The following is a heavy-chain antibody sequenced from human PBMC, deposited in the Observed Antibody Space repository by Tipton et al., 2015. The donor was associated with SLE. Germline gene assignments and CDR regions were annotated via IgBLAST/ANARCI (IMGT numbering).Heavy chain of an antibody. CDR2: IYYSGST. D-gene: IGHD3-10*01. CDR3: ARNGVRGDYYGMDV. J-gene: IGHJ6*02. V-gene: IGHV4-31*03. CDR1: GGSISSGGYY. Sequence: TLSLTCTVSGGSISSGGYYWSWIRQHPGKGLEWIGYIYYSGSTYYNPSLKSRVTISVDTSKNQFSLKLSSVTAADTAVYYCARNGVRGDYYGMDVWGQGTTVTVSS.